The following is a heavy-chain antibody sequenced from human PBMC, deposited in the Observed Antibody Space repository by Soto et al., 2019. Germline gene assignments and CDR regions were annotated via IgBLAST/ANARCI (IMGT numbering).Heavy chain of an antibody. CDR2: IFPGGVNI. D-gene: IGHD2-15*01. V-gene: IGHV1-46*01. CDR3: ARDVGVVAVDLDH. J-gene: IGHJ4*02. CDR1: GYSFTRHY. Sequence: ASVKVSCKAIGYSFTRHYMHWVRQAPGQGLEWMGTIFPGGVNIAYAQKFEGRVTMTKNTLYVQMNFLRVEDTAMYYCARDVGVVAVDLDHWGQGTLVTVSS.